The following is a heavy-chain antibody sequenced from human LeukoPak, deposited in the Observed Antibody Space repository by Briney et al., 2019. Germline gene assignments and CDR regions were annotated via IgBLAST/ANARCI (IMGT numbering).Heavy chain of an antibody. CDR3: AKVREKQWLYYFDY. V-gene: IGHV3-23*01. CDR2: ISASGGST. Sequence: GGSLRLSCAASGFTFSRYGMSWVRQAPGKGLGWVSLISASGGSTYYADSVKGRFTISRDNSENTLFPQMNSLRAEDTAVYYCAKVREKQWLYYFDYWGQGTLVTVSS. D-gene: IGHD6-19*01. CDR1: GFTFSRYG. J-gene: IGHJ4*02.